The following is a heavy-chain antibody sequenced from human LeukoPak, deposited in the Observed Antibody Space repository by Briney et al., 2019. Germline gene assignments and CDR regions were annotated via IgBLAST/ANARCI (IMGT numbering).Heavy chain of an antibody. V-gene: IGHV3-11*01. Sequence: GGSLRLSCAASGFTFSDYYLSWIRQAPGKGLECVSYITNSGSTIYYADSVKGRFTISRDNAKNSLYLQMNSLRAEDTAVYYCAREYCRSTSCYGYPDYWGQGTLVTVSS. CDR2: ITNSGSTI. CDR1: GFTFSDYY. D-gene: IGHD2-2*01. CDR3: AREYCRSTSCYGYPDY. J-gene: IGHJ4*02.